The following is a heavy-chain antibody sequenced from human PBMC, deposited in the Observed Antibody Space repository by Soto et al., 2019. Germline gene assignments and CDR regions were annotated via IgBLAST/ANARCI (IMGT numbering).Heavy chain of an antibody. Sequence: EVQLVESGGGLVKPGGSLRLSCAASGFTFSSYSMNWVRQAPGKGLEWVSSISSSSSYIYYADSVKGRFTISRDNAKNSLYLQMNSLRAEDTAVYYCARLSGSGWVGYYYYGMDVWGQGSTFTVS. V-gene: IGHV3-21*01. CDR2: ISSSSSYI. CDR3: ARLSGSGWVGYYYYGMDV. D-gene: IGHD6-19*01. CDR1: GFTFSSYS. J-gene: IGHJ6*02.